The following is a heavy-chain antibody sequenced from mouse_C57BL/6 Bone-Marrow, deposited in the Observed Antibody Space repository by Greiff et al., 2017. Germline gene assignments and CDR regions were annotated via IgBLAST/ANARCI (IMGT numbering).Heavy chain of an antibody. Sequence: VQLQESGAELVRPGASVTLSCKASGYTFTDYEMHWVKQTPVHGLEWIGAIDPETGGPAYNQKFKGKAILTADKSSSTAYMELRSLTSEDSAVYYCTRVGYHAMDYWGQGTSVTVSS. V-gene: IGHV1-15*01. J-gene: IGHJ4*01. CDR2: IDPETGGP. CDR1: GYTFTDYE. CDR3: TRVGYHAMDY.